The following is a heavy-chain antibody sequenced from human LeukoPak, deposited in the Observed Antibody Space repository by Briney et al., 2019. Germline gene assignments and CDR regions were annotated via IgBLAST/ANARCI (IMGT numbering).Heavy chain of an antibody. CDR2: IGPTGNT. J-gene: IGHJ4*02. Sequence: GASVKVSCKASGYTFTGYYMHWVRQAPGQGLEWIGCIGPTGNTVYVQKFQGRVTVTRDTSINTVYMEVNSLRSDDTAVYSCARESLGGLKYFDDWGQGTLVTVSS. CDR1: GYTFTGYY. D-gene: IGHD3-16*01. V-gene: IGHV1-2*02. CDR3: ARESLGGLKYFDD.